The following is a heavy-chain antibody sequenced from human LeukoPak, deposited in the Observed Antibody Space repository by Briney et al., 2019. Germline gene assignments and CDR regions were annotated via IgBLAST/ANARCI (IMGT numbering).Heavy chain of an antibody. CDR2: IYYSGST. V-gene: IGHV4-59*01. J-gene: IGHJ4*02. CDR3: ARDRSGYPDY. D-gene: IGHD3-3*01. Sequence: PSETLSLTCTVSGVSISSYYWNWIRQPPGKGLEWIGYIYYSGSTNYNPSLKSRVTISVDTSKNQFSLKLSSVTAADTAVYYCARDRSGYPDYWGQGTLVTVSS. CDR1: GVSISSYY.